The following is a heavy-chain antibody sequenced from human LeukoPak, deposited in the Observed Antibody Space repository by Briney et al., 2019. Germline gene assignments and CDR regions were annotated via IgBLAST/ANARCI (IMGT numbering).Heavy chain of an antibody. CDR2: ISYDGSNK. CDR1: GFTFSSYG. J-gene: IGHJ6*04. V-gene: IGHV3-30*18. D-gene: IGHD3-10*02. Sequence: GGSLRLSCAASGFTFSSYGMHWVRQAPGKGLEWVAVISYDGSNKYYADSVKGRFTISRDNSKNTLHLQMNSLRAEDTAVYYCAELGITMIGGVWGKGTTVTISS. CDR3: AELGITMIGGV.